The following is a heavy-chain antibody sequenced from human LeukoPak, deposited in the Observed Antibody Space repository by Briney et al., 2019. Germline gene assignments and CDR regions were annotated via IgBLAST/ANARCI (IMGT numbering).Heavy chain of an antibody. V-gene: IGHV4-61*05. CDR1: GGSISSSSYY. Sequence: SETLSLTCTVSGGSISSSSYYWGWIRQPPGKGLEWIGYIYYSGSTNYNPSLKSRVTISVDTSKNQFSLKLSSVTAADTAVYYCARVIGVVNGVNWFDPWGQGTLVTVSS. J-gene: IGHJ5*02. CDR2: IYYSGST. CDR3: ARVIGVVNGVNWFDP. D-gene: IGHD3-22*01.